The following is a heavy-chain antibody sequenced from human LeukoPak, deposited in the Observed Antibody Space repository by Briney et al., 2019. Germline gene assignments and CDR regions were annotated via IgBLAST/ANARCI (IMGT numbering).Heavy chain of an antibody. D-gene: IGHD3-10*01. V-gene: IGHV4-61*02. CDR1: GGSISSGSYY. CDR2: IYTSGST. Sequence: SQTLSLTCTVSGGSISSGSYYWSWIRQPAGKGLEWIGRIYTSGSTNYNPSLKSRVTISVDTSKNQFSLKLSSVTAADTAVYYCARAAHRGFSFDYWGQGTLVTVSS. CDR3: ARAAHRGFSFDY. J-gene: IGHJ4*02.